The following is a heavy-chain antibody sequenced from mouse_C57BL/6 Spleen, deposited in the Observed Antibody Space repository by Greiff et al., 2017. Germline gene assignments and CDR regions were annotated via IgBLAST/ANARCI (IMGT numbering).Heavy chain of an antibody. Sequence: VKLMESGPGLVAPSQSLSITCTVSGFSLTSYGVSWVRQPPGKGLAWLGVIWGDGSTNYHSALISRLSISKDNTKSQVFLKLNSLQPDDTATYYCAKRSYDFWYFDVWGTGTTVTVSS. CDR3: AKRSYDFWYFDV. J-gene: IGHJ1*03. CDR2: IWGDGST. CDR1: GFSLTSYG. D-gene: IGHD2-3*01. V-gene: IGHV2-3*01.